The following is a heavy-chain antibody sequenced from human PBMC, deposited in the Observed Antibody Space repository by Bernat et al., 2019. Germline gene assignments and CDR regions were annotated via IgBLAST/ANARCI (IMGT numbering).Heavy chain of an antibody. V-gene: IGHV3-33*01. Sequence: QVQLVESGGGVVQPGRSLRLSCAASGFTFSSYGMHWVRQAPGKGLEWVAVIWYDGSNKYYVDSVKGRFTISRDNSKNTLYLQMNSLRAEDTAVYYCARDLSHYYGSGDPGYWGQGTLVTVSS. D-gene: IGHD3-10*01. CDR1: GFTFSSYG. CDR2: IWYDGSNK. CDR3: ARDLSHYYGSGDPGY. J-gene: IGHJ4*02.